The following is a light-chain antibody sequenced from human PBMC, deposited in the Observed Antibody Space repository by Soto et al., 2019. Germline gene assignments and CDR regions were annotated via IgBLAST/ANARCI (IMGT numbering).Light chain of an antibody. CDR3: CSYAGSPYV. CDR1: SSDVGGYDY. J-gene: IGLJ1*01. V-gene: IGLV2-11*01. CDR2: DVS. Sequence: SVLTQPRSVSVSPGHSFAISCTGTSSDVGGYDYVSWFQQHPGKAPKLMIYDVSKRPSGVPDRFSGSKSGNTASLTISGLQAEDEADYYCCSYAGSPYVFGNGTKVTVL.